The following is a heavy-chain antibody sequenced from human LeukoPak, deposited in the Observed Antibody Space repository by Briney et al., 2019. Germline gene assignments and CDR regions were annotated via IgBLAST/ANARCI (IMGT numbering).Heavy chain of an antibody. V-gene: IGHV3-7*01. CDR1: GFTFSSYW. CDR3: ARGSYDYVWGSYEYYFDY. D-gene: IGHD3-16*01. CDR2: IKQDGSEK. J-gene: IGHJ4*02. Sequence: GGSLRLSCAASGFTFSSYWMSWVRQAPGKGLEWVTNIKQDGSEKYYVDSVKGRFTISRDNAKNSLYLQMNSLRAEDTAVYYCARGSYDYVWGSYEYYFDYWGQGTLVTVSS.